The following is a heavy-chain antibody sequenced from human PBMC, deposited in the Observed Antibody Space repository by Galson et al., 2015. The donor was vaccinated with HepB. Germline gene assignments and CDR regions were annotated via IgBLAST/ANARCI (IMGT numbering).Heavy chain of an antibody. D-gene: IGHD3-3*01. CDR1: GYTFTSYD. CDR3: AREEITIFGDYYYYYGMDV. J-gene: IGHJ6*02. V-gene: IGHV1-8*01. Sequence: SVKVSCKASGYTFTSYDINWVRQATGQGLEWMGWMNPNSGNTGYAQKFQVRVTMTRNTSISTAYMELSSLRSEDTAVYYCAREEITIFGDYYYYYGMDVWGRGTTVTVSS. CDR2: MNPNSGNT.